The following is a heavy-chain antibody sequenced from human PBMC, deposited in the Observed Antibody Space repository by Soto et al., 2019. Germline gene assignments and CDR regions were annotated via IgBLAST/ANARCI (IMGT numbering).Heavy chain of an antibody. CDR3: AKEAGSVTFDF. D-gene: IGHD4-4*01. Sequence: QVQLVESGGGVVQPGRSLSLSCAASGFTFSRYGMHWVRQAPGKGLEWVAVISFDGSKEYYAESVTGRFTISRDNSKNTLYLQVNSVRAEDTAVYYCAKEAGSVTFDFWGQGTLVTVSS. CDR2: ISFDGSKE. V-gene: IGHV3-30*18. J-gene: IGHJ4*02. CDR1: GFTFSRYG.